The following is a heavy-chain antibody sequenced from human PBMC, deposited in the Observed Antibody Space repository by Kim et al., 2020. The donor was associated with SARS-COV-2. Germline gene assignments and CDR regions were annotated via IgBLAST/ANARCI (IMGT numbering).Heavy chain of an antibody. CDR3: ARNNAMDV. Sequence: GGSLRLSCAASGFSFSNHWMTWVRQAPGRGPEWVANIKQNGSEKYYVGSVRGRFTISRDDAKNSLYLQMNSLRAEDTAIYYCARNNAMDVWGQGTTVTVSS. V-gene: IGHV3-7*03. CDR2: IKQNGSEK. CDR1: GFSFSNHW. J-gene: IGHJ6*02.